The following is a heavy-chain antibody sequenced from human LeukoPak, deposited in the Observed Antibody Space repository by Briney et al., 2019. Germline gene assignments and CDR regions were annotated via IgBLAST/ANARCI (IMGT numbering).Heavy chain of an antibody. J-gene: IGHJ4*02. CDR3: ARGQSIVAPCDY. Sequence: PGGSLRLSCAASGFTFSSYAMHWVRQAPGKGLEWVAVISYDGSNKYYADSVKGRFTISRDNSKNTLYLQMNSLRSDDTAVYYCARGQSIVAPCDYWGQGTLVTVSS. CDR2: ISYDGSNK. D-gene: IGHD5-12*01. CDR1: GFTFSSYA. V-gene: IGHV3-30-3*01.